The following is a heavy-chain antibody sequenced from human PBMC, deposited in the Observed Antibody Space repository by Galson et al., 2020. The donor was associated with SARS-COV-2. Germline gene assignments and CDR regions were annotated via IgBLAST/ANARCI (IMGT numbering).Heavy chain of an antibody. CDR3: ARDPKYCDGSNCGGH. CDR1: GFTFSSYN. Sequence: TGGSLRLSCAASGFTFSSYNMNWVRQAPGKGLEWVSYISSGSSYIYYADSVKGRFTISRDNAKNSLYLQMNSLRAEDTAVYYCARDPKYCDGSNCGGHWGQGTLVTVSS. CDR2: ISSGSSYI. V-gene: IGHV3-21*01. J-gene: IGHJ4*02. D-gene: IGHD2-21*01.